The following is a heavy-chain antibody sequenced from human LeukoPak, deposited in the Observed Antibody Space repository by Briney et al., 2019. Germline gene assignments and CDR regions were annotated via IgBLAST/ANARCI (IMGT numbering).Heavy chain of an antibody. CDR2: IYYSGST. CDR3: ASRRDAFDI. J-gene: IGHJ3*02. Sequence: SETLSLTCTVSGGSINSYYWSWIRQPPGKGLEWIGYIYYSGSTNYNPSLKSRVTISVDTSKNQFSLKLSSVTAADTAVYYCASRRDAFDIWGQGTMVTVSS. V-gene: IGHV4-59*08. CDR1: GGSINSYY.